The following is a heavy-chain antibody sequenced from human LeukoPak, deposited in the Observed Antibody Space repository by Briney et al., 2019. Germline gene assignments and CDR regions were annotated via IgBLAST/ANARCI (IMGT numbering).Heavy chain of an antibody. CDR2: IYYSGST. V-gene: IGHV4-39*01. J-gene: IGHJ3*02. D-gene: IGHD6-13*01. Sequence: SETLSLTCTVSGVSISSSSYYWGWIRQPPGKGLEWIGSIYYSGSTYYNPSLKSRVTISVDTSKNQFSLKLSSVTAADTAVYYCARLERSSWLLFDAFDIWGQGTMVTVSS. CDR1: GVSISSSSYY. CDR3: ARLERSSWLLFDAFDI.